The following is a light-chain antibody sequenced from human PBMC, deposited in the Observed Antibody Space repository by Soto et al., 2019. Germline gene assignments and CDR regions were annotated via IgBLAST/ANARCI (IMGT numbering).Light chain of an antibody. V-gene: IGKV3-20*01. J-gene: IGKJ5*01. CDR3: QYYDYSYT. CDR1: QSISSSY. CDR2: GAP. Sequence: DIVLTQSPDTLSLSPGESATLSCRASQSISSSYLACYQQKPGRAPSLLTYGAPNRTTGIPDSFSGSWSGTDFSPTISILETEFYAVFYGQYYDYSYTFGQGTSLEIE.